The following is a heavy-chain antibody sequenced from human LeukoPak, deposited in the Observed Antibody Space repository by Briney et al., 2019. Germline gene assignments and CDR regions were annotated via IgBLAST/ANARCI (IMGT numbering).Heavy chain of an antibody. D-gene: IGHD6-19*01. Sequence: SETLSLTCTVSGGSISSGSYYWSWIRQPAGKGLEWIGRIYTSGSTNYNPSLKCRVTISVDTSKNQFSLKLSSVTAADTAVYYCAREIAVAGLDYWGQGTLVTVSS. J-gene: IGHJ4*02. V-gene: IGHV4-61*02. CDR1: GGSISSGSYY. CDR3: AREIAVAGLDY. CDR2: IYTSGST.